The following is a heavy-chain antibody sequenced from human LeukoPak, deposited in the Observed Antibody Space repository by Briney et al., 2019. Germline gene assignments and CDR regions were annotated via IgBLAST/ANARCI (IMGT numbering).Heavy chain of an antibody. CDR3: ARGSGEFAEWDDYGGNPHGEYFQH. CDR2: IYPGDSDT. J-gene: IGHJ1*01. D-gene: IGHD4-23*01. V-gene: IGHV5-51*01. Sequence: GESLKISCKGSGYSFTSYWIGWVRQMPGKGLEWMGIIYPGDSDTRYSPSFQGQVTISADKSISTAYLQWSSLKASDTAMYYCARGSGEFAEWDDYGGNPHGEYFQHWGQGTLVTVSS. CDR1: GYSFTSYW.